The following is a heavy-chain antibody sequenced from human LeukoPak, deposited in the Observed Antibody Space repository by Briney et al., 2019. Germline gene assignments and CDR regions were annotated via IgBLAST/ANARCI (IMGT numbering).Heavy chain of an antibody. CDR3: ARGLRYCSSTSCYGIDY. CDR2: INPNSGGT. D-gene: IGHD2-2*01. J-gene: IGHJ4*02. CDR1: GYTFTGYY. V-gene: IGHV1-2*02. Sequence: ASVKVSCKASGYTFTGYYTHWVRQAPGQGLEWMGWINPNSGGTNYAQKFQGRVTMTRDTSISTAYMELSRLRSDDTAVYYCARGLRYCSSTSCYGIDYWGQGTLVTVSS.